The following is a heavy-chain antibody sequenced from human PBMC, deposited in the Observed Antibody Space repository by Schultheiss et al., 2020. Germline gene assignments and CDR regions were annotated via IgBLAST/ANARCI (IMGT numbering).Heavy chain of an antibody. CDR1: GFTFSSYA. V-gene: IGHV3-30*04. CDR3: AKDHWFGELLPDY. D-gene: IGHD3-10*01. J-gene: IGHJ4*02. Sequence: GGSLRLSCAASGFTFSSYAMHWVRQAPGKGLEWVAVISYDGSNKYYADSVKGRFTISRDNSKNTLYLQMNSLRAEDTAVYYCAKDHWFGELLPDYWGQGTLVTVSS. CDR2: ISYDGSNK.